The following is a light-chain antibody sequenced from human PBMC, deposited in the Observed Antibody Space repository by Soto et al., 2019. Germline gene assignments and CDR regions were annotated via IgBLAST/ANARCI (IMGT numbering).Light chain of an antibody. CDR2: DVS. CDR3: SSYTSSSTLVV. CDR1: SSDVGGYNY. Sequence: QSALTQPASGSGAPGQSITISCTGTSSDVGGYNYVSWYQQHPGKAPKLMIYDVSNRPSGFSNRFSGSKSGNTASLTISGLQAEDEADYYCSSYTSSSTLVVFGGGTKLTVL. V-gene: IGLV2-14*01. J-gene: IGLJ2*01.